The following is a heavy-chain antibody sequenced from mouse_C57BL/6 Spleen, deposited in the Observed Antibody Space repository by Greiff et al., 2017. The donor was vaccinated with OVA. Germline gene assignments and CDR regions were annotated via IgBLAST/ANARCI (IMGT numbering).Heavy chain of an antibody. CDR2: IYPSDSET. V-gene: IGHV1-61*01. CDR3: ARRGYDGAWYFDV. D-gene: IGHD2-3*01. J-gene: IGHJ1*03. Sequence: VQLQQPGAELVRPGSSVKLSCKASGYTFTSYWMDWVKQRPGQGLEWIGNIYPSDSETHYNQKFKDKATLTVDKSSSTAYMQLSSLTSEDSAVYYCARRGYDGAWYFDVWGTGTTVTVSS. CDR1: GYTFTSYW.